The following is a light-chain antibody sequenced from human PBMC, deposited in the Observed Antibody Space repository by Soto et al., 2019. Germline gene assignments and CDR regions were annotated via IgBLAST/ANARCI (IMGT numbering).Light chain of an antibody. V-gene: IGKV1-5*03. CDR3: QQYNVYSWT. CDR2: EAS. Sequence: DIHMTQSPSTLFASVGDRVTITCRASQNINSWLAWYQQKPGKAPKLLIYEASSLEKGVPARFGGSGSGTEFTLTISSLQPDDFATYYCQQYNVYSWTFGQGTKVDIK. CDR1: QNINSW. J-gene: IGKJ1*01.